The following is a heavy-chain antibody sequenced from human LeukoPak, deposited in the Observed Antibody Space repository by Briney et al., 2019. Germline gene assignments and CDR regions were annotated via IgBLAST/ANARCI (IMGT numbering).Heavy chain of an antibody. J-gene: IGHJ6*03. Sequence: PGGSLRLSCAASGFTFSSYDMHWVRQAPGKGLEWVASIRYDGSNKYFADSVKGRFTISRDNSKNTVYLQMNSLRPDDTAVHYCAKGCDGDKARGYCAYMDVWGKGTTVTVSS. CDR2: IRYDGSNK. CDR1: GFTFSSYD. D-gene: IGHD4-17*01. V-gene: IGHV3-30*02. CDR3: AKGCDGDKARGYCAYMDV.